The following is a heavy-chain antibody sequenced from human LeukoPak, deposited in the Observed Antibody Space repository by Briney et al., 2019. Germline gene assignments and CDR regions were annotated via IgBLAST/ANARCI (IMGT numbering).Heavy chain of an antibody. J-gene: IGHJ4*02. CDR2: ISSSSSYI. Sequence: GGSLRLSCAASGFTFSSYPVSWVRQAPGKGLEWVSSISSSSSYIYYADSVKGRFTISRDNAKNSLYLQMNSLRAEDTAVYYCAELSSGWFVYWGQGTLVTVSS. V-gene: IGHV3-21*01. CDR3: AELSSGWFVY. CDR1: GFTFSSYP. D-gene: IGHD6-19*01.